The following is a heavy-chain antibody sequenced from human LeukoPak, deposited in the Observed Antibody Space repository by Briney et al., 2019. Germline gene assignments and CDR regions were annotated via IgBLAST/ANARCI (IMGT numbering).Heavy chain of an antibody. CDR3: ARHVKEFGDQSGMA. CDR2: IYYSGST. J-gene: IGHJ5*02. V-gene: IGHV4-59*08. D-gene: IGHD4-17*01. CDR1: GDSISSYY. Sequence: SETLSLTCTVSGDSISSYYWSWIRQPPGKGLEWIGYIYYSGSTDYNPSLKSRVTISVDTSKNQFSLKLSSVTAADTAVYYCARHVKEFGDQSGMAWGQGTLVTVSS.